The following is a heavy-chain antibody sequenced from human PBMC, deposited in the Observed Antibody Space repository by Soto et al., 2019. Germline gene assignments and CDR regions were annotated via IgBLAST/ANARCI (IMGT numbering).Heavy chain of an antibody. CDR3: ARTLYGDNVDY. CDR2: MNPNSGNT. J-gene: IGHJ4*02. V-gene: IGHV1-8*02. CDR1: GYSFTNSA. Sequence: ASVKVSCKASGYSFTNSAIHWLRQAPGQRLEWMGWMNPNSGNTGYAQKFQGRVTMTRNTSISTAYMELSSLRSEDTAVYYCARTLYGDNVDYWGQGTLVTVSS. D-gene: IGHD4-17*01.